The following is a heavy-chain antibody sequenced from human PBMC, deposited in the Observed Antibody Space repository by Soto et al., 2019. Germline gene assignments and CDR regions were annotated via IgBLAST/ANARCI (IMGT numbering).Heavy chain of an antibody. D-gene: IGHD3-3*01. J-gene: IGHJ4*02. CDR1: GFTFSSYA. CDR2: ISYDGSNK. V-gene: IGHV3-30-3*02. CDR3: AKITVRQWLLSRYFDY. Sequence: PGGSLRLSCAASGFTFSSYAMHWVRQAPGKRLEWVAVISYDGSNKYYADSVKGRFTISRDNSKNTLFLQMNSLRAEDTAVYYCAKITVRQWLLSRYFDYWGQGSPVTVS.